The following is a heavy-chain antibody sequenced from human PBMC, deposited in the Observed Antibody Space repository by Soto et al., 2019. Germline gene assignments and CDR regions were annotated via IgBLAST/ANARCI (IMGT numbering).Heavy chain of an antibody. CDR1: GFTFSSYG. Sequence: QVQLVESGGGVVQPGRSLRLSCAASGFTFSSYGMHWVRQAPGKGLEWVAVIWYDGSNKYYADSVKGRFTISRDNSKNTLYLQMNSLRAEDTAVYYCAKDGSTRDLVAFDIWGQGTMVTVSS. D-gene: IGHD2-2*01. CDR3: AKDGSTRDLVAFDI. V-gene: IGHV3-33*06. CDR2: IWYDGSNK. J-gene: IGHJ3*02.